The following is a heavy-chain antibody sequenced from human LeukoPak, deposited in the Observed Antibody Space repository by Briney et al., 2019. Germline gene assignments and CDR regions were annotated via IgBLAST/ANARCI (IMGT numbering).Heavy chain of an antibody. CDR1: GFILSDHQ. Sequence: GGSLRLSCAVSGFILSDHQMDWVRQAPGKGLEWVSYISSSGSTIYYADSVKGRFTISRDNAKNSLYLQMNSLRAEDTAVYYCARDPHSSSWYQAPFFDYWGQGTLVTVSS. D-gene: IGHD6-13*01. CDR2: ISSSGSTI. J-gene: IGHJ4*02. V-gene: IGHV3-11*01. CDR3: ARDPHSSSWYQAPFFDY.